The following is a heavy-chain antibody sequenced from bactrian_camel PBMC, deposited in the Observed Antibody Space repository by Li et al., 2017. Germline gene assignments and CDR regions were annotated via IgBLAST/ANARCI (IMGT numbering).Heavy chain of an antibody. Sequence: HVQLVESGGGSVQAGGSLTLSCAASKYGVSRNCMGWFRQAPGKEREGVAAIYTGGGTPYSADSVKGRFTVSQDSAKNTLYLQMSSLTPDDTGMYICAAAPLGGVISGPGSWLDADEYRIWGQGTQVTVSS. CDR1: KYGVSRNC. D-gene: IGHD1*01. V-gene: IGHV3S54*01. CDR3: AAAPLGGVISGPGSWLDADEYRI. CDR2: IYTGGGTP. J-gene: IGHJ4*01.